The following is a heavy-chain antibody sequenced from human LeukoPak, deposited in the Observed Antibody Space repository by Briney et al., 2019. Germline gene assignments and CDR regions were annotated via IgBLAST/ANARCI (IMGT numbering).Heavy chain of an antibody. V-gene: IGHV3-64*01. CDR3: ARDYCSSTSCLLDY. CDR2: ISRNGGST. CDR1: GFTFSTYA. Sequence: PGGSLRLSCAASGFTFSTYAMHWVRQAPGKGLEYVSAISRNGGSTYYANSVKGRFTISRDNSKNTLYLQMGSLRAEDMAVYYCARDYCSSTSCLLDYWGQGTLVTVSS. D-gene: IGHD2-2*01. J-gene: IGHJ4*02.